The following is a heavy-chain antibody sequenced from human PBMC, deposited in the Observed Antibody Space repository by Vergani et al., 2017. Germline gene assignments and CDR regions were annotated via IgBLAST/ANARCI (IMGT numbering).Heavy chain of an antibody. Sequence: QLHLQESGPGLVKPSETLSLTCTVSGGSITSSSYYWGLIRQPPGKGLEWFGNIYHSGGAYYNPSRKGRVTISVDTSKNQFSLEVPSVTAADTAIYFCARLRPGSGFSPGDFDDWGQGILVTVSS. V-gene: IGHV4-39*01. J-gene: IGHJ4*02. CDR3: ARLRPGSGFSPGDFDD. CDR2: IYHSGGA. CDR1: GGSITSSSYY. D-gene: IGHD6-19*01.